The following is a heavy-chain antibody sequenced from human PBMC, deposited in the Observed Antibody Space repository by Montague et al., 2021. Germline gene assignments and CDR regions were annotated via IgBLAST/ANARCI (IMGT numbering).Heavy chain of an antibody. J-gene: IGHJ5*02. V-gene: IGHV4-34*01. Sequence: SETLSLTCGIYGASLSDYSWNWIRQVSGGGLHWLGEINYDGKPNXSPSFMGRVFMSLDMSKNQFTLRLTPVTAADTAVYYCGRGRMRGWFDPWGPGTSVTVSS. CDR2: INYDGKP. CDR1: GASLSDYS. CDR3: GRGRMRGWFDP.